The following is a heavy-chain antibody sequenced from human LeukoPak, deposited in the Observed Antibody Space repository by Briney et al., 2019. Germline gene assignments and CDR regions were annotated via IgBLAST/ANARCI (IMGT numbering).Heavy chain of an antibody. Sequence: GGSLRLSCAAAGFTFSSYSMNWVRQAPGKGLEWVSYISSSSSTIYYADSVKGRFTISRDNAKNSLYLEMNSLRAEDTAVYYCARMESYYDSSGYHLFDSWGQGTLVAVSS. V-gene: IGHV3-48*01. CDR3: ARMESYYDSSGYHLFDS. D-gene: IGHD3-22*01. CDR1: GFTFSSYS. J-gene: IGHJ4*02. CDR2: ISSSSSTI.